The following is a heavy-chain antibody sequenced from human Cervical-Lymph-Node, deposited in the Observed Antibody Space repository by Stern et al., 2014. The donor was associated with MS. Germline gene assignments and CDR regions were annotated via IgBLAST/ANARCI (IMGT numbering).Heavy chain of an antibody. V-gene: IGHV1-46*01. CDR3: ARTGTVVTSGYYYGMDV. J-gene: IGHJ6*02. CDR2: INPSGGST. D-gene: IGHD4-23*01. CDR1: GYTFTSYY. Sequence: QVQLVQSGAEVKKPGASVKVSCKASGYTFTSYYMHWVRQAPGQGLEWMGIINPSGGSTSYAQKFQGRVTMTRDTSTSTVYMELSSLRSEDTAVYYCARTGTVVTSGYYYGMDVWGQGTTVTVSS.